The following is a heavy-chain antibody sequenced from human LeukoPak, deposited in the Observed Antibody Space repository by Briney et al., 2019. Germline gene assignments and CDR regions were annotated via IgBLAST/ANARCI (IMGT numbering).Heavy chain of an antibody. J-gene: IGHJ5*02. Sequence: ASVRVSCKASGYTFTSYGITWVRQAPGQWLEWMGWISGYNGNTNYAQKLQGRVAMTADTSTSTAYMELRSLRSDDTAVYYCARVPTDIAVMDPWGQGTLVTVSS. D-gene: IGHD2-8*01. CDR2: ISGYNGNT. V-gene: IGHV1-18*01. CDR3: ARVPTDIAVMDP. CDR1: GYTFTSYG.